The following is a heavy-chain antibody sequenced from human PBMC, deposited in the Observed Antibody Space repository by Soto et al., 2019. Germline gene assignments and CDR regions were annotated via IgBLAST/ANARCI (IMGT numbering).Heavy chain of an antibody. CDR2: ISAYNGNT. Sequence: QVQLVQSGAEVKKPGASVKVSCKASGYTFTSYGISWVRQAHGQGLERMGCISAYNGNTNYAQKHQGRVTMTTDTSTSTAYMELRSLRSDDTAVYYCAREPPTYYYDSSGYFLFDSWGQGTLVTVSS. J-gene: IGHJ4*02. D-gene: IGHD3-22*01. CDR1: GYTFTSYG. V-gene: IGHV1-18*01. CDR3: AREPPTYYYDSSGYFLFDS.